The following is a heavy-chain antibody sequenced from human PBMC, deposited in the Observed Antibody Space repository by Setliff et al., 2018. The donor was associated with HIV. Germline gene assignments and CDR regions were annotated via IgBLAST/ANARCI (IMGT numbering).Heavy chain of an antibody. J-gene: IGHJ4*02. CDR1: GYIFSDYY. CDR2: INPNSGAT. CDR3: ARSMVRELEYYFDY. Sequence: ASVKVSCKASGYIFSDYYIHWVRQTPGQGLEWMGRINPNSGATDYAQEFQGRVSMTRDTSIRTVYMELSSLRSEDTAVYYCARSMVRELEYYFDYWGQGTLVTVSS. D-gene: IGHD3-10*01. V-gene: IGHV1-2*06.